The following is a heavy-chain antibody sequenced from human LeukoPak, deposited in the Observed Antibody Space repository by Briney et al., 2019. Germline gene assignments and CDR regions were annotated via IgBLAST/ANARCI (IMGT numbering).Heavy chain of an antibody. CDR3: VRDGGVSGYDLLDY. CDR2: INQDGSEE. V-gene: IGHV3-7*01. Sequence: GGSLRLSCAASGFIFSNYWMTWVRQAPGKGLEWVAHINQDGSEEHYMDSVKARFTISRDNAKNSLSLQTNSLRAEDTAVYYCVRDGGVSGYDLLDYWGQGTLVTVSS. J-gene: IGHJ4*02. CDR1: GFIFSNYW. D-gene: IGHD5-12*01.